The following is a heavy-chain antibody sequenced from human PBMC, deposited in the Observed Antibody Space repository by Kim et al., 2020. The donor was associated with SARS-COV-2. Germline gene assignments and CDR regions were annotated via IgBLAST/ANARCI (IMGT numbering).Heavy chain of an antibody. CDR2: GTN. J-gene: IGHJ4*02. CDR3: ARHVKQLDF. Sequence: GTNYYTPSLKSRVTISVDTSKNQFSLKLSSVTAADTAVYYCARHVKQLDFWGQGTLVTVSS. V-gene: IGHV4-39*01. D-gene: IGHD6-6*01.